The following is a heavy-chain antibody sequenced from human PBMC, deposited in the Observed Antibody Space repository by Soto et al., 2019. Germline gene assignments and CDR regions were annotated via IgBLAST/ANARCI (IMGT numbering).Heavy chain of an antibody. V-gene: IGHV4-59*06. CDR2: IYDSGST. Sequence: PSETLSLTCTVSGDSISGYYWSWIRQPPGKGLEWIGYIYDSGSTSYNPSLKSRLTISVDTSKNQFSLKLNSVTLEDTAVYYCARSWFGHQVQWFDSWGQGTLVTVSS. D-gene: IGHD1-1*01. CDR3: ARSWFGHQVQWFDS. CDR1: GDSISGYY. J-gene: IGHJ5*01.